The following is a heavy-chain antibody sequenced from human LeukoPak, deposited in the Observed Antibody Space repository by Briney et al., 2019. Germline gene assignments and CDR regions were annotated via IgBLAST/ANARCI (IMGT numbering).Heavy chain of an antibody. D-gene: IGHD3-22*01. J-gene: IGHJ6*03. CDR1: GYTFTSYD. CDR3: ARGVLIRDYYYYYMDV. Sequence: ASVKVSCKASGYTFTSYDINWVRQATGQGLEWMGWMNPNSGNTGYAQKFQGRVTMTRNTSISTAYMELSSLRSEDTAVYYCARGVLIRDYYYYYMDVWGKGTTVTISS. CDR2: MNPNSGNT. V-gene: IGHV1-8*01.